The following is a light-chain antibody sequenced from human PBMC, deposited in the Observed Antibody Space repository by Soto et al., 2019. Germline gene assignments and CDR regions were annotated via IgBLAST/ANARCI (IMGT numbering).Light chain of an antibody. CDR3: QQRSSWPIT. J-gene: IGKJ3*01. V-gene: IGKV3-11*01. Sequence: VLTQSPVSLPVTLGQPAAISCMPSQGLVHSDGNTYLAWYQQKPGQAPRLLIYDASNRATGIPARFSGSGSGTDFTLTISSLEPEDFAIYYCQQRSSWPITFGPGTKVDI. CDR2: DAS. CDR1: QGLVHSDGNTY.